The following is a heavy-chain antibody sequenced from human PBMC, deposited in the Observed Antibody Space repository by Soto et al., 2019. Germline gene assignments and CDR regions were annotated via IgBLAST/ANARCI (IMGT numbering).Heavy chain of an antibody. CDR3: AKARQTDTMIGPFDY. CDR2: ISYYGSNK. Sequence: QVQLVESGGGVVQPGRSLRLSCAASGFTFSSYGMHWVRQASGKGLEWVAVISYYGSNKYSANSVKGRFTISIDNSKNTLYLQMNSLRAEDTAVYYCAKARQTDTMIGPFDYWGQGTLVTVSS. J-gene: IGHJ4*02. D-gene: IGHD3-22*01. V-gene: IGHV3-30*18. CDR1: GFTFSSYG.